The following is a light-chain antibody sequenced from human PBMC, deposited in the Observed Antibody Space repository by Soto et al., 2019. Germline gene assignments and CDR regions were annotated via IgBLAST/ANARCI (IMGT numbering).Light chain of an antibody. CDR3: VSFAGGTYV. J-gene: IGLJ1*01. CDR2: HVN. Sequence: QSALTQPASVSGSPGQSITISCTGTSSDIAAYNYVSWYQQHPGRAPKLLIYHVNTRPSGISNRFSGSKSGDTASLTVSGLQAEDEADYYCVSFAGGTYVFGTGTKVTVL. V-gene: IGLV2-14*03. CDR1: SSDIAAYNY.